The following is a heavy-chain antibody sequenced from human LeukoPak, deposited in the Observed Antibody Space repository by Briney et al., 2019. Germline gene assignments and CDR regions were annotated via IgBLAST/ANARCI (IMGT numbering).Heavy chain of an antibody. CDR3: ASGWNHGFDY. CDR2: IYTSGST. CDR1: GGSISSYY. V-gene: IGHV4-4*07. D-gene: IGHD1-14*01. Sequence: SETLSLTCTVSGGSISSYYWSWIRQPAGKGLEWIGRIYTSGSTNYNPSLKSRVTISVDKSKNQFSLKLSSVTAADAAVYYCASGWNHGFDYWGQGTLVTVSS. J-gene: IGHJ4*02.